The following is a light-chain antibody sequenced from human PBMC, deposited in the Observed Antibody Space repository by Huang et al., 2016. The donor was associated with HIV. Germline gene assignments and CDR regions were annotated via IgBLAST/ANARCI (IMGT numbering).Light chain of an antibody. CDR1: QGITNY. Sequence: DIQMTQSPSSLSASIGDRVILTCRASQGITNYLAWFQQKRGAAPKSRIYAASNLQSGVPSKFSGSGSGTDFTLTIDNLQPEDFATYYCQQYNSYPVTFGQGSKLEIK. J-gene: IGKJ2*01. CDR2: AAS. CDR3: QQYNSYPVT. V-gene: IGKV1-16*02.